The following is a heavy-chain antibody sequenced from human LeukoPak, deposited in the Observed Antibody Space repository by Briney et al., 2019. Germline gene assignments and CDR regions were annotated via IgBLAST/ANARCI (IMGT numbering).Heavy chain of an antibody. CDR3: ARDEGATIGYYYYGMDV. CDR2: ISSSSSYI. D-gene: IGHD1-26*01. CDR1: GFTFSSYS. V-gene: IGHV3-21*01. J-gene: IGHJ6*02. Sequence: GGSLRLSCAASGFTFSSYSMNWVRQAPGKGLEWVSSISSSSSYIYYADSVKGRFTISRDNAKNSLYLQMNRLRAEDTAVYYCARDEGATIGYYYYGMDVRGQGTTVTVSS.